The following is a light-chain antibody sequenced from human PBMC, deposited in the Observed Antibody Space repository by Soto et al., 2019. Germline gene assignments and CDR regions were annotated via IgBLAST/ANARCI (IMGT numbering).Light chain of an antibody. Sequence: QSVLPQPPSVSGSRGQRVTISCTGSSSNIGATYDVQWYQQLPGTAPKLLIYGNSNRPSGVPDRFSGSKSGTSASLAITGLQADDEADYYCQSYDSSLSAHYVFGTGTKVTVL. CDR3: QSYDSSLSAHYV. CDR2: GNS. CDR1: SSNIGATYD. V-gene: IGLV1-40*01. J-gene: IGLJ1*01.